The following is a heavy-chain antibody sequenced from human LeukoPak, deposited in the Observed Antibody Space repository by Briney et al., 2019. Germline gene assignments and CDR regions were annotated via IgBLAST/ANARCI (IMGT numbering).Heavy chain of an antibody. Sequence: GGSLRLSCAASGFTFSSYDMPWVCQATGKGLEWVSAIGTAGDTYYPGSAKGRFIISRDNAKSSLYLQMNSLSAGDTAVYYCARALTVAGSSYYFDYWGQGTLVTVSS. J-gene: IGHJ4*02. CDR3: ARALTVAGSSYYFDY. D-gene: IGHD6-19*01. CDR1: GFTFSSYD. V-gene: IGHV3-13*01. CDR2: IGTAGDT.